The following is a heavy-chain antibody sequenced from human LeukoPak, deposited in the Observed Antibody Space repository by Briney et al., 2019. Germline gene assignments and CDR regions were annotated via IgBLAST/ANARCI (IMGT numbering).Heavy chain of an antibody. V-gene: IGHV4-39*01. J-gene: IGHJ4*02. CDR1: GGSINSSSYY. Sequence: PSETLSLTCTVSGGSINSSSYYWGWIRQPPGKGLEWIGSIYYSGSTYYNPSLKSRVTISVDTSKNQFSLKLSSVTAADTAVYYCARTGDYYDRSGPNWGQGTLVTVSS. D-gene: IGHD3-22*01. CDR3: ARTGDYYDRSGPN. CDR2: IYYSGST.